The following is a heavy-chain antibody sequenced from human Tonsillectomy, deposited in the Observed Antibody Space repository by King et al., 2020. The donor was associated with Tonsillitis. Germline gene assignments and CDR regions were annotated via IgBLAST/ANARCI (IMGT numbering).Heavy chain of an antibody. CDR1: DGSISSGDYY. V-gene: IGHV4-30-4*01. D-gene: IGHD3-3*01. J-gene: IGHJ4*02. CDR3: ARERYDFWSGYYCCFDY. Sequence: QVQLQESGPGLVKPSQTLSLTCTVSDGSISSGDYYWSWIRQPPGKGLEWIGYIYYSGSTYYNPSLKSRVIISVDTSKNQFSLKLSSVTAADTAVYYCARERYDFWSGYYCCFDYGGQGTLGTVSS. CDR2: IYYSGST.